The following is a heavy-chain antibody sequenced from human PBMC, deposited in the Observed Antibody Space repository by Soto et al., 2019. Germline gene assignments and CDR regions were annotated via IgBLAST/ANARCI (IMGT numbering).Heavy chain of an antibody. J-gene: IGHJ6*02. CDR2: IYTSGST. CDR1: GGSISSYY. Sequence: SEALSLTCTVSGGSISSYYWSWIRQPAGKGLEWIGRIYTSGSTNYNPSLKSRVTMSVDTSKNQFSLKLSSVTAADTAVYYCAGGVVIYYYYGMDVWGQGTTVTVSS. CDR3: AGGVVIYYYYGMDV. V-gene: IGHV4-4*07. D-gene: IGHD3-3*01.